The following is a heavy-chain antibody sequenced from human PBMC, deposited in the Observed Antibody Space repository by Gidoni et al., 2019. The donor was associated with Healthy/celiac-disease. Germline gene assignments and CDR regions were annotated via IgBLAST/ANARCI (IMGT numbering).Heavy chain of an antibody. CDR1: GGSISSSSYY. CDR2: IYYSGST. Sequence: QLQLQESGPGLVKPSETLSLTCPVSGGSISSSSYYWGWIRQPPGKGLEWIGSIYYSGSTYYNPSLKSRVTISVDTSKNQFSLKLSSVTAADTAVYYCARERGADFWSGYYQGYYFDYWGQGTLVTVSS. V-gene: IGHV4-39*07. CDR3: ARERGADFWSGYYQGYYFDY. D-gene: IGHD3-3*01. J-gene: IGHJ4*02.